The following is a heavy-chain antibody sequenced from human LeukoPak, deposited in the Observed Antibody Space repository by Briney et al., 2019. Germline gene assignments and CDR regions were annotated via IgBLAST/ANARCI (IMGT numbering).Heavy chain of an antibody. V-gene: IGHV1-2*02. J-gene: IGHJ4*02. D-gene: IGHD3-16*01. CDR1: GNTFTGYF. CDR2: INPNSGGT. CDR3: ARDPNAVEGYYGYFGY. Sequence: ASVKVSCKASGNTFTGYFIHWVRQAPGQGLEYMGWINPNSGGTNYAQKFQGRVTMTRDTSINTAYMELSRLRSDDTAVYYCARDPNAVEGYYGYFGYWGQGTLVTVPS.